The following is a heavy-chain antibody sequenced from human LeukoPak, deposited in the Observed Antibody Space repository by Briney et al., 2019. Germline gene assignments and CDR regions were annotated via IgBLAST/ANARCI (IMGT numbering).Heavy chain of an antibody. CDR1: GFTFSSFA. D-gene: IGHD6-19*01. CDR2: IYSDGSRT. V-gene: IGHV3-64D*06. J-gene: IGHJ4*02. CDR3: VKSPGSGWPV. Sequence: GGSLRLPCAASGFTFSSFAMHWVRQAPGKGLEYLSAIYSDGSRTYYADSVKGRFTISRDNSKNTLYFEMSSLRVEDTAVYYCVKSPGSGWPVWGQGTLLTVSS.